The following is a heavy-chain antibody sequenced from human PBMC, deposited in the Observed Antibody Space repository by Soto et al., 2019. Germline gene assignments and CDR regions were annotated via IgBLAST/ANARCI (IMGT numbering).Heavy chain of an antibody. V-gene: IGHV3-7*03. CDR1: GFTFSSYW. CDR3: ARHSSGYYFPSPFDY. J-gene: IGHJ4*02. D-gene: IGHD3-22*01. CDR2: IKQDVSEK. Sequence: GGSLRLSCAASGFTFSSYWMSWVRQAPGKGLEWVANIKQDVSEKYYVDSVKGRFTISRDNAKNSLYLQMNSLRAEDTAVYYCARHSSGYYFPSPFDYWGQGTLVTVSS.